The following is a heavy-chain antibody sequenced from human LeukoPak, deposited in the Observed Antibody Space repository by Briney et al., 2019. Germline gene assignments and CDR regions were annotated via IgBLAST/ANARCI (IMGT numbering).Heavy chain of an antibody. J-gene: IGHJ5*02. V-gene: IGHV4-31*03. CDR3: ARATGGAAAADFDP. CDR2: IYYSGTT. Sequence: PSETLTLTCTVSGRSISSAGYYWSWIRQRPGKGLEWLGFIYYSGTTYYNPSLKSRVFISLNTSQNQVSLQLSSVTAADTAVYYCARATGGAAAADFDPWGQGTLVTVSS. D-gene: IGHD6-13*01. CDR1: GRSISSAGYY.